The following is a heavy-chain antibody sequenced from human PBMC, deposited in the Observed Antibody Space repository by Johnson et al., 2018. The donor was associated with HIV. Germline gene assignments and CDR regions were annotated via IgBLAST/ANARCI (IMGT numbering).Heavy chain of an antibody. CDR2: IRYDGSNK. V-gene: IGHV3-30*02. CDR1: GFTFSSYG. CDR3: ARRDPWVENGAFDI. J-gene: IGHJ3*02. Sequence: QVQLVESGGGVVQPGGSLRLSCAASGFTFSSYGMHWVRQAPGKGLEWVAFIRYDGSNKYYADSVKGRFTISRDNSKNTLYLQMNSLRAGDTAVYFCARRDPWVENGAFDIWGQGTMVTVSS. D-gene: IGHD5-24*01.